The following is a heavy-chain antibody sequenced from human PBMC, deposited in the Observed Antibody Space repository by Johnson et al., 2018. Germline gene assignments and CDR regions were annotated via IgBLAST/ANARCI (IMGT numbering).Heavy chain of an antibody. J-gene: IGHJ3*02. CDR1: GFTFSSYS. CDR3: VTDPANGIPDAFEN. CDR2: MNPERNYI. D-gene: IGHD2-21*02. Sequence: VQLQESGGGLVQPGGSLRLSCAASGFTFSSYSMHWVRQGPGKGLVWVSYMNPERNYILYADSVQGRFTISRDNAKKTLYLQMNSLRAEGSGIYYCVTDPANGIPDAFENWGQGTMVTVSS. V-gene: IGHV3-74*03.